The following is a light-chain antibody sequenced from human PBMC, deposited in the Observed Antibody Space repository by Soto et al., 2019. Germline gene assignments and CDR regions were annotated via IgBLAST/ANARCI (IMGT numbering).Light chain of an antibody. CDR1: QDISNY. V-gene: IGKV1-16*02. Sequence: DIQMTQSPSSLSASVGDRVTITCRASQDISNYLAWFQQKPGKAPKSLIYAASNLQSGVPSKFSCNGSGTDFILTISSLQTEAFATSYCQQYHTFPLTFGGVSKVDVK. CDR3: QQYHTFPLT. CDR2: AAS. J-gene: IGKJ4*01.